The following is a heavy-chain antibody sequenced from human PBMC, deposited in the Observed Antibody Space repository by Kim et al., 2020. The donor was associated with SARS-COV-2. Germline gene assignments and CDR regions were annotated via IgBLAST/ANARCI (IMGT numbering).Heavy chain of an antibody. CDR2: ISGNGINK. Sequence: GGSLRLSCVASGFTFDTYAMSWVRQAPEKGLEWVSVISGNGINKFYADSVRGRFTISRDNSENTSYLQMNSLRDEDTALYYCAKVVVMDGYNYYYYYAMDVWGQGTGVTVSS. J-gene: IGHJ6*02. CDR3: AKVVVMDGYNYYYYYAMDV. D-gene: IGHD3-22*01. V-gene: IGHV3-23*01. CDR1: GFTFDTYA.